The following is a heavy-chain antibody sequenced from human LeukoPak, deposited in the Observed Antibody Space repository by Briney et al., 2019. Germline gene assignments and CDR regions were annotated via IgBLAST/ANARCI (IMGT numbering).Heavy chain of an antibody. CDR3: AKDGKTRNWNYFQAKPVY. Sequence: GGSLRLSCAASGFTFADYAMSWVRQAPGKGLECVSGITGSGGRPYSVHPVKGRFTISRDNSKNTLYLQMNSLRAEDTAVYYCAKDGKTRNWNYFQAKPVYWGQGTLVTVSS. J-gene: IGHJ4*02. V-gene: IGHV3-23*01. CDR1: GFTFADYA. D-gene: IGHD1-7*01. CDR2: ITGSGGRP.